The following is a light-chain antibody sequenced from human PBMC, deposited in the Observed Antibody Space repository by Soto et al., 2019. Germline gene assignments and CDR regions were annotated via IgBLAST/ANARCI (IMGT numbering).Light chain of an antibody. J-gene: IGKJ1*01. V-gene: IGKV1-39*01. CDR2: AAS. CDR1: QSISSF. Sequence: DIHMTQSPSSLSASVGDRVTITCRASQSISSFLNWYQQRPGKAPNLLIYAASTLRYGVPSRFRGSESGTEFTLTISSLQPEDFATYFYQQSYTTPWTFGQGTKVEIK. CDR3: QQSYTTPWT.